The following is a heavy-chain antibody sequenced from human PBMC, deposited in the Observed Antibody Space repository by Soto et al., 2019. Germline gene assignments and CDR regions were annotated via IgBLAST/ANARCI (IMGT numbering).Heavy chain of an antibody. CDR1: VYTFTIHA. J-gene: IGHJ3*02. CDR2: ISTYNGKT. V-gene: IGHV1-18*01. D-gene: IGHD3-16*02. Sequence: GAAVNVSCTASVYTFTIHAFSWVRQAPGQGLEWMGWISTYNGKTDYAEKFQGRVTMTADTRTNTGYMELRSLLSDDTAVYYCARLLTEGVTYREDAFDIWGQGTKVTVSS. CDR3: ARLLTEGVTYREDAFDI.